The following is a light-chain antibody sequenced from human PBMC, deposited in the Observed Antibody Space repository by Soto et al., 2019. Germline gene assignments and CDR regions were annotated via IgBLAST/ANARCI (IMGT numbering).Light chain of an antibody. CDR1: SSDVGGYNY. Sequence: QSALTQPASVSGSPGQSITISCTGTSSDVGGYNYVSWYQQHPGKAPKLMIYDVSNRPSGVSNRFSGSKSGNTASLTIPGLQAEDEAAYYCRSYTTSSTLYVVFGGGTKVTVL. J-gene: IGLJ2*01. CDR3: RSYTTSSTLYVV. V-gene: IGLV2-14*01. CDR2: DVS.